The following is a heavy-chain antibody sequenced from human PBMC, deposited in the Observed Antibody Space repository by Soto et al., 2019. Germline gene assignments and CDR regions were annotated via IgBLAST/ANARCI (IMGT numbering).Heavy chain of an antibody. CDR1: GFTFYDYA. Sequence: EVQLVESGGGLVQPGRSLRLSCAASGFTFYDYAIHWVRQVPGKGLEWVSGMSWNGARIGYADSVKGRFTISRDNAKNSLYLQMDSLRVEDTALYHCAEGVTDGDYYDRSCLLSAFDNWGPGTLVTFSS. CDR2: MSWNGARI. J-gene: IGHJ4*02. CDR3: AEGVTDGDYYDRSCLLSAFDN. V-gene: IGHV3-9*01. D-gene: IGHD3-22*01.